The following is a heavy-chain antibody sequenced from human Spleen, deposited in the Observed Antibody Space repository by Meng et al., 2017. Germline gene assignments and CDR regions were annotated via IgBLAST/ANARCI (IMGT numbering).Heavy chain of an antibody. CDR2: IYPGDSDT. CDR1: GYSFPNYW. Sequence: KVSCKGSGYSFPNYWIGWVRQMPGRGLEFMGIIYPGDSDTRYSPSFQGQVTIPADKSISTAYLQWSALKASDTAMYYCARRQSAGGTWNAFDLWGQGKMVTVSS. V-gene: IGHV5-51*01. D-gene: IGHD6-13*01. J-gene: IGHJ3*01. CDR3: ARRQSAGGTWNAFDL.